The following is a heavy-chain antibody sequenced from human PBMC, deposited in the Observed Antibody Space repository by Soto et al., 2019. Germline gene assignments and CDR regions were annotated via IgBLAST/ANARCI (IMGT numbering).Heavy chain of an antibody. CDR1: GFTFSSYG. D-gene: IGHD5-12*01. CDR2: ISYDGSNK. Sequence: QVQLVESGGGVVQPGRSLRLSCAASGFTFSSYGMHWVRQAPGKGLEWVAVISYDGSNKYYADSVKGRSTISRDNSKNTLYLQMNSLRAEDTAVYYCAKAREMATIHNWFDPWGQGTLVTVSS. CDR3: AKAREMATIHNWFDP. J-gene: IGHJ5*02. V-gene: IGHV3-30*18.